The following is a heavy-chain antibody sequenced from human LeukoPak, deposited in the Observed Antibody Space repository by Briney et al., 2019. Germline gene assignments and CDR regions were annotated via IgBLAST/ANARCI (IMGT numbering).Heavy chain of an antibody. CDR2: IYYSGST. V-gene: IGHV4-39*01. D-gene: IGHD6-13*01. CDR1: GGSISSSSYY. Sequence: SETLSLTCTVSGGSISSSSYYWGWIRQPPGKGLEWIGSIYYSGSTYYNPSLKSRVTISVDTSKNQFSLKLSSVTAADTAVYFCARAYSSSWYFNWFDPWGQGTLVTVSS. J-gene: IGHJ5*02. CDR3: ARAYSSSWYFNWFDP.